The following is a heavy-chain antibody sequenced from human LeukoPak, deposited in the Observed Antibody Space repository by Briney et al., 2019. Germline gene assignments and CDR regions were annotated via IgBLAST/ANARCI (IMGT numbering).Heavy chain of an antibody. D-gene: IGHD2-15*01. CDR3: ARGRGYCSGGSCYGGYYYGMDV. V-gene: IGHV4-30-4*01. CDR2: IYYSGST. J-gene: IGHJ6*02. Sequence: SQTLSLTCTVSGGSISSGDYYWSWIRQPPGKGQEWIGCIYYSGSTYYNPSLKSRVTISVDTSKNQFSLKLSSVTAADTAVYYCARGRGYCSGGSCYGGYYYGMDVWGQGTTVTVSS. CDR1: GGSISSGDYY.